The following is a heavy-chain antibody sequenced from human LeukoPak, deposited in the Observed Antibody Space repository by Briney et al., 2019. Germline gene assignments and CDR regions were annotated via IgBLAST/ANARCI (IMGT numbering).Heavy chain of an antibody. D-gene: IGHD2-8*01. CDR3: ASAGEGVCTNGVCYDY. CDR2: IYTSGST. Sequence: PSETLSLTCTVSGGSISSYYWSWIRQPAGKGLEWIGRIYTSGSTNYNPSLKSRVTMSVDTSRNQFSLKLSSVTAADTAVYYCASAGEGVCTNGVCYDYWGQGTLVTVSS. V-gene: IGHV4-4*07. CDR1: GGSISSYY. J-gene: IGHJ4*02.